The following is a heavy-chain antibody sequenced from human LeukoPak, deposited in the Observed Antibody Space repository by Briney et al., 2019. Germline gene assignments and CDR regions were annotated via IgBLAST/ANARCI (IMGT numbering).Heavy chain of an antibody. D-gene: IGHD5/OR15-5a*01. V-gene: IGHV5-51*01. J-gene: IGHJ6*02. CDR3: ARRVSLNGMDV. CDR1: GYNFATHW. CDR2: IYPADSDT. Sequence: GESLKISCKGSGYNFATHWIGWVRQMPGKGLEWMGIIYPADSDTRYSPSFQGQVTISADKSINTAYLQWSSLKASDTAMYYCARRVSLNGMDVWGQGTTVTVSS.